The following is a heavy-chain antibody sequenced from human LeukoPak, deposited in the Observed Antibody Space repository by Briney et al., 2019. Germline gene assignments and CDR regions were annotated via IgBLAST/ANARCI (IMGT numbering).Heavy chain of an antibody. D-gene: IGHD5-18*01. Sequence: PSETLSLTCTVSGGSVSSGSYYWSWIRQPPGKGLEWIGYIYYSGSTNYNPSLKSRVTISVDTSKNQFSLKLSSVTAADTAVYYCARADTGYYFDYWGQGTLVTVSS. CDR3: ARADTGYYFDY. J-gene: IGHJ4*02. V-gene: IGHV4-61*01. CDR2: IYYSGST. CDR1: GGSVSSGSYY.